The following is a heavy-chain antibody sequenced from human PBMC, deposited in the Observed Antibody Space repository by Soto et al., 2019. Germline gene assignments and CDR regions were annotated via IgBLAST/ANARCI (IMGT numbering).Heavy chain of an antibody. D-gene: IGHD3-3*01. J-gene: IGHJ5*02. CDR3: ARRRGEDDFWSGFLSGNNCFDP. CDR2: IYYSGST. CDR1: GGSISSSSYY. Sequence: SETLSLTCTVSGGSISSSSYYWGWIRQPPGKGLEWIGSIYYSGSTYYNPSLKSRVTISVDTSKNQFSLKLSSVTAADTAVYYCARRRGEDDFWSGFLSGNNCFDPWGQGTLVTVSS. V-gene: IGHV4-39*01.